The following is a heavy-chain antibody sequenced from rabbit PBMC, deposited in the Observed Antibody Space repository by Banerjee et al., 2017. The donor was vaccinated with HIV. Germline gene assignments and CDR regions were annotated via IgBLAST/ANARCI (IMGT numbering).Heavy chain of an antibody. J-gene: IGHJ4*01. CDR1: GFSFSSSYY. D-gene: IGHD2-1*01. CDR3: ARDSFYEYGDLNL. V-gene: IGHV1S40*01. CDR2: IYAGSSGST. Sequence: QSLEESGGGLVQPEGSLTLTCTTSGFSFSSSYYMCWVRQAPGKGLEWIACIYAGSSGSTYYASWAKGRFTISKTSSTTVTLQMTSLTAADTATYFCARDSFYEYGDLNLWGQGTLVTVS.